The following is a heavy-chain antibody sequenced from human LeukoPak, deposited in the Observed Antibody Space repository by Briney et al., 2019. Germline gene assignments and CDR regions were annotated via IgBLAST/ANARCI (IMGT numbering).Heavy chain of an antibody. J-gene: IGHJ4*02. D-gene: IGHD3-22*01. CDR1: GDSISSYY. V-gene: IGHV4-59*12. CDR2: IYYSGRT. CDR3: ARRYYHSSGSYSFDY. Sequence: SETLSLTCTVSGDSISSYYWSWIRQPPGKGLEWIGYIYYSGRTNYNPSLKSRVTMSVDTSNNQFSLKLTSVTAAETAVYYCARRYYHSSGSYSFDYWGQGTLVTVSS.